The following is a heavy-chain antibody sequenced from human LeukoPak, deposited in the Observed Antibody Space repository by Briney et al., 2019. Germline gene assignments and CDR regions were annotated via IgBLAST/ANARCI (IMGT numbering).Heavy chain of an antibody. CDR3: ARQGISVAADY. V-gene: IGHV5-51*01. D-gene: IGHD1-14*01. Sequence: GESLKISCKGSGYSFTDYWIGWVRQMPGKGLEWMTIINPRDSDTRYSPSFQGQVTISVDKSINTAYLQWSSLKASDTAMYYCARQGISVAADYWGQGTLVTVSS. J-gene: IGHJ4*02. CDR2: INPRDSDT. CDR1: GYSFTDYW.